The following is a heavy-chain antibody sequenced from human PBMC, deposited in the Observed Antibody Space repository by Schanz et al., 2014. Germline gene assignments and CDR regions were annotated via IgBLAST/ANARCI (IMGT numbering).Heavy chain of an antibody. V-gene: IGHV1-2*04. D-gene: IGHD3-10*01. J-gene: IGHJ4*02. CDR1: GYTFTGYY. CDR3: ARGRGFYDY. Sequence: QLQLVQSGAEMKKPGASVKVSCKASGYTFTGYYMHWVRQAPGQGLEWMGWINPNSGTTNYAQKFQGWVTMTRDTSISTAYMELSRLTSEDTAVHYCARGRGFYDYWGQGTLVTVSS. CDR2: INPNSGTT.